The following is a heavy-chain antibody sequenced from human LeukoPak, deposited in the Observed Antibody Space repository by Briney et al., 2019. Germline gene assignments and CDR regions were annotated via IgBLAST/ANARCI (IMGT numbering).Heavy chain of an antibody. CDR1: GFTFTNAW. D-gene: IGHD2-15*01. CDR3: TTGRSGGSCPY. Sequence: GGSLRLSCAASGFTFTNAWMSWVRQAPGKGLEWVGRIKSKTDGGTTDYAAPVKGRFTISRDDSKNTLYLQMNSLKIEDTAAYYCTTGRSGGSCPYWGQGTLVTVSS. V-gene: IGHV3-15*01. J-gene: IGHJ4*02. CDR2: IKSKTDGGTT.